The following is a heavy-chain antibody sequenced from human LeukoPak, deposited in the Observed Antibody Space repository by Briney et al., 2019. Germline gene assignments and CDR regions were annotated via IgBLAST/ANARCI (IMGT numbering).Heavy chain of an antibody. CDR3: AKVRGSGWYISNWFDP. Sequence: GGSLRLSCAASGFTFSSYGMSWVRQAPGEGLEWVSAISGSGGSTYYADSVKGRFTISRDNSKNTLYLQMNSLRAEDTAVYYCAKVRGSGWYISNWFDPWGQGTLVTVSS. CDR2: ISGSGGST. D-gene: IGHD6-19*01. V-gene: IGHV3-23*01. J-gene: IGHJ5*02. CDR1: GFTFSSYG.